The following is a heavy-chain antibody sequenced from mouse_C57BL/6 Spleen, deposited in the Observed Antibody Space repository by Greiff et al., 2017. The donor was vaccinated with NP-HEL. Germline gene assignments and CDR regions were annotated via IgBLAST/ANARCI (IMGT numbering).Heavy chain of an antibody. CDR3: ARGSSGYDWFAY. D-gene: IGHD3-2*02. V-gene: IGHV1-26*01. Sequence: VQLQQSGPELVKPGASVKISCKASGYTFTDYYMNWVKQSHGKSLEWIGDINPNNGGTSYNQKFKGKATLTVDKSSSTAYMELRSLTSEDSAVYYCARGSSGYDWFAYWGQGTLVTVSA. CDR1: GYTFTDYY. CDR2: INPNNGGT. J-gene: IGHJ3*01.